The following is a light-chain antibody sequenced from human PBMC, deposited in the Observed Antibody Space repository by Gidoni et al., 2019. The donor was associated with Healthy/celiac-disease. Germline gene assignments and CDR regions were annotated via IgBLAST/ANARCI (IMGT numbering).Light chain of an antibody. CDR1: QRISSY. J-gene: IGKJ1*01. CDR3: QQSDSTPLT. V-gene: IGKV1-39*01. Sequence: DLKITQSPSSLSASVGDSVTITCRASQRISSYLNWYQQKPGKAPKLLIYAASSLQSGVPARFSGSGSGTDFTLTISRLQPEDFATYYCQQSDSTPLTFGQGTKVEIK. CDR2: AAS.